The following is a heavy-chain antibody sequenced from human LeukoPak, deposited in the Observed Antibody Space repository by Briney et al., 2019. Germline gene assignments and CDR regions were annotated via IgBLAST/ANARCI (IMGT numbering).Heavy chain of an antibody. CDR3: ARGSDGWFAFDY. CDR1: EFTVSTNY. D-gene: IGHD6-19*01. Sequence: GESLKISCAASEFTVSTNYMTWVRQAPGKGLEWVSIIYSTGGKYYADSVKGRFTISRDSSKHTLYLQMNSLRGDDTAVYYCARGSDGWFAFDYWGQGILVTVSS. J-gene: IGHJ4*02. V-gene: IGHV3-66*01. CDR2: IYSTGGK.